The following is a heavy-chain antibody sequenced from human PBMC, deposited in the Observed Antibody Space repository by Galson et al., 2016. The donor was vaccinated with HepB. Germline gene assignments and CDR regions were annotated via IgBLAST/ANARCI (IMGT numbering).Heavy chain of an antibody. D-gene: IGHD4-17*01. Sequence: SLRLSCAASGFTFSNFAMHWVRQAPGKGLEWVAVISYDGNNKYYADSVKGRFTISRDSSQNTPYLQMNSLRTEDTAVYFCARDDETYGDPDFWGQGTLVTVSS. J-gene: IGHJ4*02. V-gene: IGHV3-30*03. CDR1: GFTFSNFA. CDR3: ARDDETYGDPDF. CDR2: ISYDGNNK.